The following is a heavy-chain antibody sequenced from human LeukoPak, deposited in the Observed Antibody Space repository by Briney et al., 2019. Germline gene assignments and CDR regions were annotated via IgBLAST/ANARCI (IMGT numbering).Heavy chain of an antibody. CDR2: ISGSGGST. CDR3: TRDGSGSYGRDRTFDF. V-gene: IGHV3-23*01. Sequence: GGSLRLSCAASGFTFSSYAMSWVRQAPGKGLEWVSAISGSGGSTYYADSVKGRFTISRDDSKSIAYLQMNSLKIEDTAVYYCTRDGSGSYGRDRTFDFWGQGTLVTVSS. J-gene: IGHJ4*02. CDR1: GFTFSSYA. D-gene: IGHD3-10*01.